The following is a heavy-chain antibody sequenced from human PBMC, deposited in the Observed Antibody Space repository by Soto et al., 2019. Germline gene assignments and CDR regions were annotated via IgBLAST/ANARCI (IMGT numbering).Heavy chain of an antibody. CDR2: ISWNSGSI. CDR3: AKDGQWLLKGPFDY. CDR1: GFTFDDYA. V-gene: IGHV3-9*01. D-gene: IGHD5-12*01. Sequence: PGGSLRLSCAASGFTFDDYAMHLVRQAPGKGLEWVSGISWNSGSIGYADSVKGRFTISRDNAKNSLYLQMNSLRAEDTALYYCAKDGQWLLKGPFDYWGQGTLVTVSS. J-gene: IGHJ4*02.